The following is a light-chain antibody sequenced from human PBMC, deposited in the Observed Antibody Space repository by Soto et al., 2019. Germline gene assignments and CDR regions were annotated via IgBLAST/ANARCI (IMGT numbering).Light chain of an antibody. V-gene: IGLV2-8*01. CDR2: EVT. CDR3: TSFAGNFNVV. CDR1: SSDIGGYNY. J-gene: IGLJ2*01. Sequence: QSVLTQPPSASGSPGQSVTISCTGTSSDIGGYNYVSWYQQPPGKAPKLMIYEVTKRPSGVPDRFSGSKSGNTASLTVSGLQAGDEADYYCTSFAGNFNVVFGGGTKLTVL.